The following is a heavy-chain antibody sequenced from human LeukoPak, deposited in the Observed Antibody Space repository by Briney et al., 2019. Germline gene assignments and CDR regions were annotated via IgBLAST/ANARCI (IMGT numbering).Heavy chain of an antibody. CDR2: INPADSER. V-gene: IGHV5-51*01. D-gene: IGHD2-2*01. Sequence: GESLKISCKGSGYIFTNSWIGWVRQMPGKGLELMGIINPADSERRYSPSFQGQVTISVDKSISTAYLQWSSLKASDTAMYYCSRQGCTTTSCHAIDSWGQGSLVTVSS. CDR1: GYIFTNSW. CDR3: SRQGCTTTSCHAIDS. J-gene: IGHJ4*02.